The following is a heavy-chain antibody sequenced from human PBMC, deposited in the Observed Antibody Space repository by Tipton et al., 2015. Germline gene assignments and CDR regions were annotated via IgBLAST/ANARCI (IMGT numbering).Heavy chain of an antibody. D-gene: IGHD3-16*01. Sequence: TLSLTCTVSGVSVTSGSFYWSWIRQSPGKGLEWIGYINYRGDTNYNPALKSRVTISADTSKNQFSLKLTSVTAADTAVYYCAREFVTSGGFGMDVWGQGTTVTVSS. J-gene: IGHJ6*02. CDR1: GVSVTSGSFY. CDR2: INYRGDT. V-gene: IGHV4-61*01. CDR3: AREFVTSGGFGMDV.